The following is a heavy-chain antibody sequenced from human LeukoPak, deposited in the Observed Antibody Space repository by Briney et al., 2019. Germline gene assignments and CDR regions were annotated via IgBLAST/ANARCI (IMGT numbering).Heavy chain of an antibody. D-gene: IGHD2-2*01. CDR2: IYTSGST. Sequence: PSQTLSLTCTVSGGSISSGSYSWSWIRQPAGKGLEWIGRIYTSGSTNYNPSLKSRVTISVDTSKNQFSLKLSSVTAADTAVYYCARWHCSSTSCYAGVWGQGTLVTVSS. CDR3: ARWHCSSTSCYAGV. J-gene: IGHJ4*02. CDR1: GGSISSGSYS. V-gene: IGHV4-61*02.